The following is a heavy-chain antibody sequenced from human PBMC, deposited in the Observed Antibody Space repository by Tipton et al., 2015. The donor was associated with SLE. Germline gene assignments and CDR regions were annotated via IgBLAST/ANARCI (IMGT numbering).Heavy chain of an antibody. Sequence: TLSLTCTVSGGSISSADYYWSWIRQHPGKGLEWIGYIYYTMSAYYNPSLKSRVIISLDTSKNHFSLKLSSVTAADTAVYYCAHRGTSSGYYYYFDYWGQGTLVTVSS. CDR3: AHRGTSSGYYYYFDY. CDR1: GGSISSADYY. CDR2: IYYTMSA. D-gene: IGHD3-22*01. V-gene: IGHV4-31*03. J-gene: IGHJ4*02.